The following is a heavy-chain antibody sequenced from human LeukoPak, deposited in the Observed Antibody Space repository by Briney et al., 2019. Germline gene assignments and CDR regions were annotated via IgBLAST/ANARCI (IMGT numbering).Heavy chain of an antibody. CDR3: ASLPYDSSIYAQSY. D-gene: IGHD3-22*01. CDR2: IYTGGSS. V-gene: IGHV4-4*07. CDR1: GGSISSYY. J-gene: IGHJ4*02. Sequence: SETLSLTCTVSGGSISSYYWSWIRQPAGKGLEWIGRIYTGGSSNYSPSLQSRVTISLDTSKNQFSLKLSSVTAADTAVYYCASLPYDSSIYAQSYWGQGTLVTVSS.